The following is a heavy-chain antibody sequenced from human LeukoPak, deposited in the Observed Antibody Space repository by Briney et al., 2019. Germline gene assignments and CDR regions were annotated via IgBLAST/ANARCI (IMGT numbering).Heavy chain of an antibody. Sequence: SSETLSLTCTVSGYSISSGYYWGWIRQPPGKGLEWIGSIYHSGSTYYNPSLKSRVTISVDTSKNQFSPKLSSVTAADTAVYYCARVRRIAAAGTNWFDPWGQGTLVTVSS. CDR1: GYSISSGYY. D-gene: IGHD6-13*01. J-gene: IGHJ5*02. CDR2: IYHSGST. V-gene: IGHV4-38-2*02. CDR3: ARVRRIAAAGTNWFDP.